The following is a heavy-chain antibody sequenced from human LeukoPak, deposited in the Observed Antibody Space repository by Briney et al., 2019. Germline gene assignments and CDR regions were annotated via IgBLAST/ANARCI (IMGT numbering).Heavy chain of an antibody. J-gene: IGHJ4*02. Sequence: GGSLRLSCAASGFTFSDYYMSWIRQAPGKGLEWVSYISSSGSTTYYADSVKGRFTISRDNSKNTLYLQMNSLRAEDTAVYYCAKERYSSGYFDYWGQGTLVTVSS. CDR3: AKERYSSGYFDY. V-gene: IGHV3-11*01. CDR1: GFTFSDYY. D-gene: IGHD6-19*01. CDR2: ISSSGSTT.